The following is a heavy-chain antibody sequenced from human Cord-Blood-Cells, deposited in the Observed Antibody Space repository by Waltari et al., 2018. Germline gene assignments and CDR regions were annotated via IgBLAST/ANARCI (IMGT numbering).Heavy chain of an antibody. J-gene: IGHJ4*02. V-gene: IGHV4-34*01. Sequence: VQLQKWGAGLLKPSATLSLTCAVYGGSFSGAYWRGIRQPPGKGLEWIGEINHSGSTNYNPSLKSRVTISVDTSKNQFSLKLSSVTAADTAVYYCARHSGSYNYFDYWGQGTLVTVSS. CDR2: INHSGST. D-gene: IGHD1-26*01. CDR1: GGSFSGAY. CDR3: ARHSGSYNYFDY.